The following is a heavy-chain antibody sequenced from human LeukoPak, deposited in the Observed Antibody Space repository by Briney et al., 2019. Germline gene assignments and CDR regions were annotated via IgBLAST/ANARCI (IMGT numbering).Heavy chain of an antibody. Sequence: GRSLRLSCAASGFTFSSYAMHWVRRARGKGLVGVAVISFDGGHIYYADSVKGRFTISRDSSKNTLYLQMNRLRAEDTAIYYCAKGQLVDYGMEVWGQGTTVTVSS. D-gene: IGHD6-13*01. CDR1: GFTFSSYA. CDR3: AKGQLVDYGMEV. J-gene: IGHJ6*02. CDR2: ISFDGGHI. V-gene: IGHV3-30*18.